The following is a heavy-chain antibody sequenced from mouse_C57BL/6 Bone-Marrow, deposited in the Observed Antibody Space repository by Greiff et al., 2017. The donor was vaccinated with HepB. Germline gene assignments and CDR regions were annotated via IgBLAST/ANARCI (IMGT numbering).Heavy chain of an antibody. CDR2: ISSGSSTI. V-gene: IGHV5-17*01. J-gene: IGHJ4*01. CDR3: SSGGYYGSSPYAMDY. CDR1: GFTFSDYG. D-gene: IGHD1-1*01. Sequence: EVKLMESGGGLVKPGGSLKLSCAASGFTFSDYGMHWVRQAPEKGLEWVAYISSGSSTIYYADTVKGRFTISRDNAKNTLFLQMTSLRSEDTAMYYWSSGGYYGSSPYAMDYWGQGTSVPVSS.